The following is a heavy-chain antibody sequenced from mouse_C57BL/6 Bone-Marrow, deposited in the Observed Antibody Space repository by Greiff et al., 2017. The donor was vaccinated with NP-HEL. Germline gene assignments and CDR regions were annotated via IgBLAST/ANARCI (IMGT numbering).Heavy chain of an antibody. CDR3: ANLYYDYDGRYWYFDV. Sequence: DVKLQESGPGLVKPSQSLSLTCSVTGYSITSGYYWNWIRQFPGNKLEWMGYISYDGSNNYNPSLKNRISITRDTSKNQFFLKLNSVTTEDTATYYCANLYYDYDGRYWYFDVWGTGTTVTVSS. CDR1: GYSITSGYY. CDR2: ISYDGSN. D-gene: IGHD2-4*01. J-gene: IGHJ1*03. V-gene: IGHV3-6*01.